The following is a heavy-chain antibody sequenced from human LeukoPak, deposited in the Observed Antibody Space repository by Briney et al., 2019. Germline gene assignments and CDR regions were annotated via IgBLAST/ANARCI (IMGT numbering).Heavy chain of an antibody. Sequence: AETLSPTFTLPGASINIYYWGWIRQPPGEGLEWIGYIYSSGNTNYNPSLKSRVTISVDTSKNQFSLKLNSVTAADTAMYYCARASQWLGHFDYWGQGTLVTVSS. V-gene: IGHV4-59*01. J-gene: IGHJ4*02. CDR3: ARASQWLGHFDY. CDR2: IYSSGNT. D-gene: IGHD6-19*01. CDR1: GASINIYY.